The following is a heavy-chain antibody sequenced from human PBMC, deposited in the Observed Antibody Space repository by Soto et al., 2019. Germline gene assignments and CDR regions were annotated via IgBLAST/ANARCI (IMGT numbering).Heavy chain of an antibody. CDR2: ISAYNGKT. D-gene: IGHD3-22*01. V-gene: IGHV1-18*04. CDR3: ARDISDYYYESSGPFDY. J-gene: IGHJ4*02. Sequence: ASVKVSCKAPRYTFTSYGISWVRQAPGQGLEWMGWISAYNGKTNYAQKFRGRVTMTTDTATSTAYMELRSLRSDDTAVYYCARDISDYYYESSGPFDYWGQGTLVTVSS. CDR1: RYTFTSYG.